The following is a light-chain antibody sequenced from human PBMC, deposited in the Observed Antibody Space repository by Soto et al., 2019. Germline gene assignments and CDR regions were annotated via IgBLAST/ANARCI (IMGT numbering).Light chain of an antibody. CDR2: VTS. CDR1: QSIAANY. V-gene: IGKV3-20*01. J-gene: IGKJ4*01. Sequence: EIGLTQSPGSLSLSPGERATLSCRASQSIAANYLAWYQQKPGQAPRLLIYVTSSRATGIPDRFSGSGSGTDFTLTIRRLEPEDFAVYYCQQYGTAPLTFGGGTKVDIK. CDR3: QQYGTAPLT.